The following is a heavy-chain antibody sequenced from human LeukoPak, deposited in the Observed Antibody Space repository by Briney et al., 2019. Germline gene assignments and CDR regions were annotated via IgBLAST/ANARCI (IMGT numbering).Heavy chain of an antibody. CDR1: GFTFNTYW. J-gene: IGHJ4*02. D-gene: IGHD6-19*01. Sequence: PGGSLRLSCATSGFTFNTYWMSWVRQAPGKGLEWVSYISGSGSNKYYADSVKGRFTISRDNAKNSLYLQMNSLRVEDTAVYYCATSQSSVAGIVGDWGQGTLVTVSS. V-gene: IGHV3-48*04. CDR3: ATSQSSVAGIVGD. CDR2: ISGSGSNK.